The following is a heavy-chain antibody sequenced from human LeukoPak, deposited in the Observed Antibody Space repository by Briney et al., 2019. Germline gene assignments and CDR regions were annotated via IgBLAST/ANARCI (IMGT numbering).Heavy chain of an antibody. Sequence: PGGSLRLSCAASGFTFMTYGMHWVRQAPGKGLEWVANIKQDGSEKYYVDSVKGRFTISRDNAKNPLYLQMNSLRAEDTAVYYCARGERATFLRTEVNYFDYWGQGTLVTVSS. CDR3: ARGERATFLRTEVNYFDY. D-gene: IGHD1-26*01. J-gene: IGHJ4*02. V-gene: IGHV3-7*01. CDR1: GFTFMTYG. CDR2: IKQDGSEK.